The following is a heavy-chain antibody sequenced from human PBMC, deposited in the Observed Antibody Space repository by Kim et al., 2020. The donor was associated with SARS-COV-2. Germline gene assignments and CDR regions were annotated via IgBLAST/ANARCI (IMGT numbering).Heavy chain of an antibody. Sequence: GGSLRLSCAASGFTFSSFGMHWVRQAPGKGLEWVAIIWYDGSNGYYADSVKGRFAISRDNSKNTLYLQMNSLRAEDTAVYYCARTSHSSSTFDPWGQGTLIAVSS. D-gene: IGHD6-13*01. CDR1: GFTFSSFG. J-gene: IGHJ5*02. CDR3: ARTSHSSSTFDP. CDR2: IWYDGSNG. V-gene: IGHV3-33*01.